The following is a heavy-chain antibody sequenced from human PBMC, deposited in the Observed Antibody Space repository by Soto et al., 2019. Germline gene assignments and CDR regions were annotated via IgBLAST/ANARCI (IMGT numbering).Heavy chain of an antibody. CDR1: GFTFSSYS. CDR2: ISSSSSTI. CDR3: ARVPIAADEHFDY. J-gene: IGHJ4*02. V-gene: IGHV3-48*01. Sequence: PGGSLRLSCAASGFTFSSYSMNWVRQAPGKGLEWVSYISSSSSTIYYADSVKGRFTISRDNAKNSLYLQMNSLRAEDTAVCYCARVPIAADEHFDYWGQGTLVTVSS. D-gene: IGHD6-13*01.